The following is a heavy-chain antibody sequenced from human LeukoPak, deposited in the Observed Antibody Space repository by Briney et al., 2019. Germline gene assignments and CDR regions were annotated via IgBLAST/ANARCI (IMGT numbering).Heavy chain of an antibody. Sequence: SETLSLTCAVYGGSLSGYYWSWIRQPPGKGLEWIGEINHSGSTNYNPSLKSRVTISVDTSKNQFSLKLSSVTAADTAVYYCARGLQRIYYYDSSGYYYRVDYYYGMDVWGQGTTVTVSS. CDR2: INHSGST. V-gene: IGHV4-34*01. CDR3: ARGLQRIYYYDSSGYYYRVDYYYGMDV. CDR1: GGSLSGYY. J-gene: IGHJ6*02. D-gene: IGHD3-22*01.